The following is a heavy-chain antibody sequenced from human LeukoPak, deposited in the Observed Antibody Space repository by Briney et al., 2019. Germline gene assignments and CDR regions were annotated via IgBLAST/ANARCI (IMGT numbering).Heavy chain of an antibody. V-gene: IGHV4-39*01. J-gene: IGHJ5*02. Sequence: PSETLSLTCTVSGGSIYSSSFYWSWIRQPPGKGLEWIGSIFYNGSTNYTPSLKSRVTIPVDKSKNQLSLDLSSVTAADSAIYYCARRPRMVSATNWIDPWGQGTLVIVSS. CDR3: ARRPRMVSATNWIDP. D-gene: IGHD2-8*01. CDR2: IFYNGST. CDR1: GGSIYSSSFY.